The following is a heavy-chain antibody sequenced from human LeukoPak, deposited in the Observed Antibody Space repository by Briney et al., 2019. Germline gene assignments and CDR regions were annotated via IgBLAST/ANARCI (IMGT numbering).Heavy chain of an antibody. J-gene: IGHJ3*02. V-gene: IGHV4-39*01. Sequence: SETLSLTCTVSGASINRSSHSWAWIRQPPGKGLEWIGSMSHSESPYYNPSLRSRVTISVDTSKNQLSLRLTSVTAADRAVYYCARQPPYSSTFDIWGQGTMVTVSS. CDR1: GASINRSSHS. CDR3: ARQPPYSSTFDI. CDR2: MSHSESP. D-gene: IGHD2-21*01.